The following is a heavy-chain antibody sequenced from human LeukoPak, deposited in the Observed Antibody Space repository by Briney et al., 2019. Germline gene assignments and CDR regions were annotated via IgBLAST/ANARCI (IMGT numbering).Heavy chain of an antibody. CDR3: ARHYGDYDISRTLFDY. CDR2: IIPIFGTA. J-gene: IGHJ4*02. D-gene: IGHD4-17*01. CDR1: GGTFSSYA. V-gene: IGHV1-69*01. Sequence: SVKVSCKASGGTFSSYAISWVRQAPGLGLEWMGGIIPIFGTANYAQKFQGRVTITADESTSTAYMELSSLRSEDTAVYYCARHYGDYDISRTLFDYWGQGTLVTVPS.